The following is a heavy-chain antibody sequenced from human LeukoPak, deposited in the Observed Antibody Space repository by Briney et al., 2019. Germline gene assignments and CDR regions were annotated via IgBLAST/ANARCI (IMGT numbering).Heavy chain of an antibody. CDR2: ISSSSSYI. CDR1: GFTFSSYS. V-gene: IGHV3-21*01. Sequence: GGSLRLSCAASGFTFSSYSMNWVHQAPGKGLEWVSSISSSSSYIYYADSVKGRFTISRDNAKNSLYLQMNSLRAEDTAVYYCARDRSNWGPYAFDIWGQGTMVTVSS. J-gene: IGHJ3*02. D-gene: IGHD1-1*01. CDR3: ARDRSNWGPYAFDI.